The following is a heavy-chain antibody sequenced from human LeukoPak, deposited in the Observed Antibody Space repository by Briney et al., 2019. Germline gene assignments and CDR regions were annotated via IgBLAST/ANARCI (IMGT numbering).Heavy chain of an antibody. CDR1: GFTFDDYA. Sequence: GRSLRLSCAASGFTFDDYAMHWVRQAPGKGLEWVSGISWNSGSIGYADSVKGRFTIYRDNAKNSLYLQMNSLRAEDTALYYCAKAGDYDILTGYYRACYYYGMDVWGQGTTVTVSS. V-gene: IGHV3-9*01. D-gene: IGHD3-9*01. CDR3: AKAGDYDILTGYYRACYYYGMDV. CDR2: ISWNSGSI. J-gene: IGHJ6*02.